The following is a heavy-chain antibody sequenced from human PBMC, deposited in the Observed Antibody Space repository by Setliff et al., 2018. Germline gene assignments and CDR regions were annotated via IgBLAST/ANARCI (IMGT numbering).Heavy chain of an antibody. J-gene: IGHJ3*02. CDR3: ARGFGWGAFDI. D-gene: IGHD3-10*01. CDR1: GFTFSSYS. V-gene: IGHV3-21*01. Sequence: GESLKISCAASGFTFSSYSTNWVRQAPGKGLEWVSSISGSSSYIYYADSVKGRFTISRDNAKNSLYLQMNSLRAEDTAVHYCARGFGWGAFDIWGQGTMVTVSS. CDR2: ISGSSSYI.